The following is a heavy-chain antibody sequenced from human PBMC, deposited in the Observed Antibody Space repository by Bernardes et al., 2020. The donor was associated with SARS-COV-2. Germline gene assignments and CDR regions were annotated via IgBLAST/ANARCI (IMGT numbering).Heavy chain of an antibody. V-gene: IGHV4-4*07. Sequence: SETLSLTCTVSGGSISSYYWSWIRQPAGKGLEWIGRIGGSTNYNPSLQSRVTMSVDTSKNQLSLQLRSVTAADTAVYYCARGVRYCSTTSCQNWFEPWGQGTLVTVSS. CDR1: GGSISSYY. D-gene: IGHD2-2*01. CDR2: IGGST. CDR3: ARGVRYCSTTSCQNWFEP. J-gene: IGHJ5*02.